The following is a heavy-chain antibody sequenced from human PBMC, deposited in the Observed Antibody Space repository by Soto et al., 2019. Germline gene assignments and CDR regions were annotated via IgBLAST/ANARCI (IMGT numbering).Heavy chain of an antibody. CDR2: IYYSGST. CDR1: GGSISSSSYY. CDR3: ARHRDYYDSSGYRPDAFDI. J-gene: IGHJ3*02. V-gene: IGHV4-39*01. Sequence: SETLSLTCTVSGGSISSSSYYWGWIRQPPGKGLEWIGSIYYSGSTYYNPSLKSRVTISVDTSKNQFSLKLSSVTAADTAVYYCARHRDYYDSSGYRPDAFDIWGQGTMVTV. D-gene: IGHD3-22*01.